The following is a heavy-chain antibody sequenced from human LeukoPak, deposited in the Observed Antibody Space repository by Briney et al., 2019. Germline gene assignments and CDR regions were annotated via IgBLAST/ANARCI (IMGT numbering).Heavy chain of an antibody. CDR3: AKDDSPGTASYYYYMDV. V-gene: IGHV3-30*18. CDR1: GFTFDDYA. J-gene: IGHJ6*03. Sequence: GGSLRLSCAASGFTFDDYAMHWVRQAPGKGLEWVAVISYDGSNEYYADSVKGRFTISRDNSKNTLYLQMNSLRVEDSAVYYCAKDDSPGTASYYYYMDVWGKGTTVTVSS. D-gene: IGHD1-1*01. CDR2: ISYDGSNE.